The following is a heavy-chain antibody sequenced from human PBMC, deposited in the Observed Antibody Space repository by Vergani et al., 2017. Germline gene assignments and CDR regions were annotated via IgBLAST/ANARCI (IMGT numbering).Heavy chain of an antibody. CDR1: GGSINSHNYY. V-gene: IGHV4-61*02. D-gene: IGHD3-22*01. CDR3: ARGSYLGSSCYKPLFVY. J-gene: IGHJ4*02. Sequence: QVQLQESGPGLVKPSQTLSLTCTVSGGSINSHNYYWSWIRQPAGKGLEWIGRIHTSGSTNYNPSLKSRVTMSEDTSKNQFSLNLTSVTAADTAVYFCARGSYLGSSCYKPLFVYWGQGILVTGSS. CDR2: IHTSGST.